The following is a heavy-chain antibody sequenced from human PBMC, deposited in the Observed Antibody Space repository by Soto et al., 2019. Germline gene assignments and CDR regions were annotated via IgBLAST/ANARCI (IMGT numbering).Heavy chain of an antibody. J-gene: IGHJ4*02. V-gene: IGHV3-33*01. CDR1: GFTFSSYG. CDR3: ARDPSFGHNPTDFEY. Sequence: QVQLVESGGGVVQPGRSLRLSCAASGFTFSSYGMHWVRQAPGKGLEWVAVIWYDGSNKYYADSVKGRFTISRDNSKNTLYLQMNSLRAEDTAVYYCARDPSFGHNPTDFEYWGQGTLVTVSS. CDR2: IWYDGSNK. D-gene: IGHD1-26*01.